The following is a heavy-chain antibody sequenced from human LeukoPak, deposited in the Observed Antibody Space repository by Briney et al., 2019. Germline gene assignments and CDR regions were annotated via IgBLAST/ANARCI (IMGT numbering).Heavy chain of an antibody. J-gene: IGHJ3*02. Sequence: SVKVSCKASGGTFSSYAISWVRQAPGQGLEWMGRIIPILGIANYAQKFQGRVTITADKSTSTAYMELSSLRSEDTAVYYCARSTLNYGAFDIWGQGTMVTVSS. V-gene: IGHV1-69*04. D-gene: IGHD4-11*01. CDR3: ARSTLNYGAFDI. CDR2: IIPILGIA. CDR1: GGTFSSYA.